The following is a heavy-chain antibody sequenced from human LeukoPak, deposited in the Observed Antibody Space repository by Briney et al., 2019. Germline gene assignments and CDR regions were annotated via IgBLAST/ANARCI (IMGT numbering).Heavy chain of an antibody. V-gene: IGHV3-23*01. Sequence: GGSLRLSCAASGFTFSSNAMSWVRQAPGKGLEWVSAISTGGGSTYYADSVKGRFTISRDNPNNTLYLQMNNLRAEDTAVYYCAKPRDSIVGTTSPTRLATLDIWGQGTMVTVSS. D-gene: IGHD1-26*01. CDR1: GFTFSSNA. CDR2: ISTGGGST. J-gene: IGHJ3*02. CDR3: AKPRDSIVGTTSPTRLATLDI.